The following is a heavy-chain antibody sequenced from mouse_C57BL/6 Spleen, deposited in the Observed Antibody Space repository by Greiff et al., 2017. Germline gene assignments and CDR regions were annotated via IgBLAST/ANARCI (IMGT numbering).Heavy chain of an antibody. CDR3: ARSNYYSNFDY. V-gene: IGHV7-3*01. J-gene: IGHJ2*01. Sequence: EVQLQESGGGLVQPGGSLSLSCAASGFTFTDYYMSWVRQPPGKALEWLGFIRNKANGYTTEYSASVKGRFTISRDNSQSILYLQMNALRAEDSATYYCARSNYYSNFDYWGQGTTLTVSS. D-gene: IGHD2-5*01. CDR2: IRNKANGYTT. CDR1: GFTFTDYY.